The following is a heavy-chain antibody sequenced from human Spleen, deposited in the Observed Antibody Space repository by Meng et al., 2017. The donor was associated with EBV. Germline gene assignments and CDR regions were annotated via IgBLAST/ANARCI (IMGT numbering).Heavy chain of an antibody. CDR3: ASESGRGYTPDY. CDR1: GGPFSSDA. D-gene: IGHD3-10*01. CDR2: LIPMFGAP. J-gene: IGHJ4*02. V-gene: IGHV1-69*12. Sequence: QVQVVASGAEVKWPGSSVKVVGKTSGGPFSSDAISWVRQAPGQGLEWLGGLIPMFGAPNYAQKFQGRVTITADESTSTHYMELSSLRSEDTAVYYCASESGRGYTPDYWGQGTLVTVSS.